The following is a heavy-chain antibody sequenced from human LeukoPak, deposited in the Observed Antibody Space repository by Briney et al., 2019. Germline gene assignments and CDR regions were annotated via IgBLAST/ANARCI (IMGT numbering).Heavy chain of an antibody. CDR3: AKDPSIYSSSWYEDWFDP. V-gene: IGHV3-30*18. CDR1: GFTFSSYG. Sequence: PGGSLRLSCAASGFTFSSYGMHWVRQAPGKGLEWVAVISYDGSNKYYADSVKGRFTISRDNSKNTLYLQMNSLRAEDTAVYYCAKDPSIYSSSWYEDWFDPWGQGTLVTVSS. CDR2: ISYDGSNK. D-gene: IGHD6-13*01. J-gene: IGHJ5*02.